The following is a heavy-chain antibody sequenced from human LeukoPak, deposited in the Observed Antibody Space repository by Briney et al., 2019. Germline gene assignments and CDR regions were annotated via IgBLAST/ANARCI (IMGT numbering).Heavy chain of an antibody. CDR1: GYTFTSYG. J-gene: IGHJ4*02. CDR2: ISAYNGNT. D-gene: IGHD6-6*01. Sequence: GASVKVSCKAPGYTFTSYGISWVRQAPGQGREWMGWISAYNGNTNYAQKLQGRVTMTTDTSTSTAYMELRSLRSDDTAVYYCARYRVCVYSSSLYDYWGQGTLVTVSS. CDR3: ARYRVCVYSSSLYDY. V-gene: IGHV1-18*01.